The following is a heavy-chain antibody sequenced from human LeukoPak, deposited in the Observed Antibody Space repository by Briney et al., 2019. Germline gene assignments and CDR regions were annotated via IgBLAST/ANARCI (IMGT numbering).Heavy chain of an antibody. V-gene: IGHV3-30*03. J-gene: IGHJ4*02. D-gene: IGHD1-26*01. CDR2: ISYDGSNK. CDR1: GFTFSSYG. CDR3: ARDSGSYLQPTDY. Sequence: PGGSLRLSCVVSGFTFSSYGMHWVRQAPGKGLEWVAVISYDGSNKYYADSVKGRFTISRDNSKNTLYLQMDSLRAEDTAVYHCARDSGSYLQPTDYWGQGTLVTVSS.